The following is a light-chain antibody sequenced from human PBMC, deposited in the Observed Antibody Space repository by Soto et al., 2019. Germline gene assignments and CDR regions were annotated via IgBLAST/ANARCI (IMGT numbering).Light chain of an antibody. CDR2: DAS. Sequence: DIQMTQSPSSLSASLGDRVTITCQASQDIRYYLNRYQQKTGQAPKLLIYDASQLETGVPSRFSGSGSGTDFTFTINSLQPEDIGTYYCQHYNSFPITFGQGTRLEIK. CDR1: QDIRYY. V-gene: IGKV1-33*01. CDR3: QHYNSFPIT. J-gene: IGKJ5*01.